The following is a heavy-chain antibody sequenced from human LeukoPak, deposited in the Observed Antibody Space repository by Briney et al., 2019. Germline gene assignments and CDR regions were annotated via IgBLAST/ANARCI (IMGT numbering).Heavy chain of an antibody. V-gene: IGHV1-2*04. D-gene: IGHD3-10*01. CDR1: GYTFTGYY. CDR3: ARDGGYYGSGSRYRNFDY. J-gene: IGHJ4*02. CDR2: INPNSGGT. Sequence: ASVKVSCKASGYTFTGYYMHWVRQAPGQGLEWMGWINPNSGGTNYAQKFQGWVTMTSDTSISTAYMELSRLRSDDTAVYYCARDGGYYGSGSRYRNFDYWGQGTLVTVSS.